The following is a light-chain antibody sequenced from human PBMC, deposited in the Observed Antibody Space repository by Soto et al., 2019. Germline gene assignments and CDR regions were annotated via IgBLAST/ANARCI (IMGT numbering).Light chain of an antibody. CDR2: TAS. J-gene: IGKJ1*01. CDR3: QQTYSIPPWT. V-gene: IGKV1-9*01. Sequence: DIQVTQSPSFLSASVGDRVTITCRASQGISNYLAWYQQKPGRAPKLLIYTASTLHSGVPSRFSGSGSGTDFTLTITSLQPEDFATYYCQQTYSIPPWTFGQGTKVDIK. CDR1: QGISNY.